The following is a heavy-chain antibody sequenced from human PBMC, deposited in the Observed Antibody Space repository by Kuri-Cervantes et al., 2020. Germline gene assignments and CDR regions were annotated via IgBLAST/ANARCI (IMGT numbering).Heavy chain of an antibody. D-gene: IGHD6-19*01. CDR3: ARDSTGITVAATGYYYYYYMDV. CDR1: GYTFTSYA. V-gene: IGHV1-3*01. Sequence: ASVKVSCKASGYTFTSYAMHWVRQAPGQRLEWMGWINAGNGNTKYSQKSQGRVTITRDTSASTAYMELSSLRSEDTAVYYCARDSTGITVAATGYYYYYYMDVWGKGTTVTISS. J-gene: IGHJ6*03. CDR2: INAGNGNT.